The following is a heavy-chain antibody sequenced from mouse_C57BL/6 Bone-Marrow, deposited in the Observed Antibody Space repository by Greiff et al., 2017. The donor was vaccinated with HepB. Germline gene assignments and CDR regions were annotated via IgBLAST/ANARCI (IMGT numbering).Heavy chain of an antibody. Sequence: QVQLQQSGAELVRPGASVKLSCKASGYTFTSYGISWVKQRTGQGLEWIGEIYPRSGNTYYNEKFKGKATLTADKSSSTAYMELRSLTSEDTAVYFCARGDYGSFYARDYWGQGTSVTVSS. CDR1: GYTFTSYG. J-gene: IGHJ4*01. D-gene: IGHD1-1*01. CDR2: IYPRSGNT. CDR3: ARGDYGSFYARDY. V-gene: IGHV1-81*01.